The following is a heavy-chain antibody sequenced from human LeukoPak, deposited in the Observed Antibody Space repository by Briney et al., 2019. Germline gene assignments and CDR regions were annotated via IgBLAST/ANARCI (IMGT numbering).Heavy chain of an antibody. CDR2: IDHRGDT. V-gene: IGHV4-34*01. CDR1: GGSFSRYY. J-gene: IGHJ4*03. D-gene: IGHD5-24*01. Sequence: SETLSLTCAVYGGSFSRYYRSWIRQSPGKGLEWIAEIDHRGDTNYNPSVKSRVTISVDTSKNQFSLKVRSLSAADTAVYYCARGATISETGYFDFWGQGPLVTVSS. CDR3: ARGATISETGYFDF.